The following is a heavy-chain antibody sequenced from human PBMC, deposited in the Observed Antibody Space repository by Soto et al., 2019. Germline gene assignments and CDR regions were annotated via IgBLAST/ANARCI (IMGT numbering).Heavy chain of an antibody. J-gene: IGHJ6*02. Sequence: GASVKVSCKASGYTFSSYGINWVRQAPGQGLEWLGWVSPYDGYTNYAQILQGRVSMTTDTSTKTAYMEVRSLRSDDTAVYYCARGGYYYFIGSCNYFYYGMTVWGQGTTVTV. CDR2: VSPYDGYT. CDR1: GYTFSSYG. CDR3: ARGGYYYFIGSCNYFYYGMTV. D-gene: IGHD3-10*01. V-gene: IGHV1-18*01.